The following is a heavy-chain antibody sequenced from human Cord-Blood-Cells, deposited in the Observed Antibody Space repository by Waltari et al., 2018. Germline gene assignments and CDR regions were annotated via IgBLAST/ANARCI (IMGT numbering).Heavy chain of an antibody. J-gene: IGHJ5*02. CDR3: ARSLADIVVVPARTDNWFDP. D-gene: IGHD2-2*01. V-gene: IGHV3-33*01. CDR2: IWYDGSNK. CDR1: GFTFSSYG. Sequence: LSCAASGFTFSSYGMHWVRQAPGKGLEWVAVIWYDGSNKYYADSVKGRFTISRDNSKNTLYLQMNSLRAEDTAVYYCARSLADIVVVPARTDNWFDPWGQGTLVTVSS.